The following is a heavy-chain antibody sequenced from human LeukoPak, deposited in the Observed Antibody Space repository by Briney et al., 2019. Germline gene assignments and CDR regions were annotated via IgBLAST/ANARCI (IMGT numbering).Heavy chain of an antibody. CDR1: GFVYSAFW. D-gene: IGHD6-19*01. Sequence: GGSLRLSCAASGFVYSAFWMSWVRQAPGKGLEWVANIKQDGSEKYYEDPVKGRFTISRDNARNTLFLQMDSLRAEDTAVYYCAREGGSGWYSGWFDPWGQGTLVTVSS. CDR2: IKQDGSEK. J-gene: IGHJ5*02. V-gene: IGHV3-7*01. CDR3: AREGGSGWYSGWFDP.